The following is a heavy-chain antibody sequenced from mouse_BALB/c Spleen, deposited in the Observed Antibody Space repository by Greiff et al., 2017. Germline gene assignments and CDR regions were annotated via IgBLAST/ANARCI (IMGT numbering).Heavy chain of an antibody. V-gene: IGHV2-9*02. CDR2: IWAGGST. CDR3: ARVITTVVATKAMDY. Sequence: VKLQESGPGLVAPSQSLSITCTVSGFSLTSYGVHWVRQPPGKGLEWLGVIWAGGSTNYNSALMSRLSISKDNSKSQVFLKMNSLQTDDTAMYYCARVITTVVATKAMDYWGQGTSVTVSS. D-gene: IGHD1-1*01. CDR1: GFSLTSYG. J-gene: IGHJ4*01.